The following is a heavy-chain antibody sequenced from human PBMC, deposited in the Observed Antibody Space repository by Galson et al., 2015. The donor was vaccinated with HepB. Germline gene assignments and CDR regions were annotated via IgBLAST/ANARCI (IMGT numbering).Heavy chain of an antibody. D-gene: IGHD3-22*01. V-gene: IGHV1-3*01. CDR1: GYTFTSYA. CDR2: INAGNGST. CDR3: ARPVMNYYDSSGPIKGPESGPPPPGY. J-gene: IGHJ4*02. Sequence: SVKVSCKASGYTFTSYAMHWVRQAPGQRLEWMGWINAGNGSTKYSQKFQGRVTITRDTSASTAYMELSSLRSEDTAVYYCARPVMNYYDSSGPIKGPESGPPPPGYWGQGTLVTVSS.